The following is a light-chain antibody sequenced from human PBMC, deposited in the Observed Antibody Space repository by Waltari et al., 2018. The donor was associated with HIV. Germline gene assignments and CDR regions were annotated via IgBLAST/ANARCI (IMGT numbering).Light chain of an antibody. V-gene: IGKV3-15*01. CDR1: QTIGTF. J-gene: IGKJ1*01. CDR2: AAS. CDR3: QQYSTWPS. Sequence: EIVLTQSPATLSVSPGERATLSCRASQTIGTFLAWYQQTPGQPPSILIYAASTRATGIPAWFSGSGSGAEFTLTSSSLQSDDFASYYCQQYSTWPSFGQGTKVEIK.